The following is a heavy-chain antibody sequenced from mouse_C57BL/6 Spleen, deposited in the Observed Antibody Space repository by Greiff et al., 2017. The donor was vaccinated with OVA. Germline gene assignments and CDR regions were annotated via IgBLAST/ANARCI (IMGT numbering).Heavy chain of an antibody. Sequence: EVKLVESGEGLVKPGGSLTLSCAASGFTSSSYAMSWVRQTPEKRLEWVAYISSGGDSISSADTVKGRFTISRDKARNTLYLQMSSMKAEDTAMYYCTREGYYGSSYFDVWGTGTTVTVSS. CDR2: ISSGGDSI. D-gene: IGHD1-1*01. J-gene: IGHJ1*03. CDR1: GFTSSSYA. CDR3: TREGYYGSSYFDV. V-gene: IGHV5-9-1*02.